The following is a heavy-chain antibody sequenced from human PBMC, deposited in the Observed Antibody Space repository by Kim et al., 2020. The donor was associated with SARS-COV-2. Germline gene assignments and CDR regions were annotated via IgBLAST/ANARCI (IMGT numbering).Heavy chain of an antibody. D-gene: IGHD2-8*02. Sequence: ASVKVSCKASGYAFTDFYMHWVRQAPGQGLEWMGWINPNFGDTHYAQAFQGRVTMTWDTSISTAYMELSRLTSNDTAVYSCARDLVDATWGDNWCQGTLVIVSS. CDR1: GYAFTDFY. J-gene: IGHJ4*02. CDR2: INPNFGDT. V-gene: IGHV1-2*02. CDR3: ARDLVDATWGDN.